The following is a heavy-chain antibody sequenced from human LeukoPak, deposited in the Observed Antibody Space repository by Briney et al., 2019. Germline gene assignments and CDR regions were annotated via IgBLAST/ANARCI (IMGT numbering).Heavy chain of an antibody. D-gene: IGHD2-8*02. J-gene: IGHJ5*01. CDR1: GDSFSHHW. CDR2: IYPDDSDT. Sequence: GESLKISCKGSGDSFSHHWIAWVRQMPGKGLEWMRIIYPDDSDTRYSPSFQGRVTISADKSINTAYLQWSSLKASDTALYYCARHTGIYPPFYCDSWGQGTLVIVSS. V-gene: IGHV5-51*01. CDR3: ARHTGIYPPFYCDS.